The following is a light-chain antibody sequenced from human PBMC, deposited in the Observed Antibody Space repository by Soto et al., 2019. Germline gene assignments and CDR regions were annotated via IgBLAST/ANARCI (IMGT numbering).Light chain of an antibody. CDR2: DVS. V-gene: IGLV2-14*01. CDR1: SSDVGGYNY. CDR3: SSYTSSSASHVV. Sequence: QSVLTQPASVSGSPGQSITISCTGTSSDVGGYNYVSWYQQHPGKAPKLMIYDVSNRPSGVSNRFSGYKAGNTASLTISGLQAEDEADYYCSSYTSSSASHVVFGGGTQLTVL. J-gene: IGLJ2*01.